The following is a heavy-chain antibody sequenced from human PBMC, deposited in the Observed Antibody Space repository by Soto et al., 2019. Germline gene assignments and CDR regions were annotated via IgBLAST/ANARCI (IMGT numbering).Heavy chain of an antibody. CDR1: GGSISTFY. V-gene: IGHV4-59*01. CDR3: ARVGGWVSDY. Sequence: SETLSLTCTVSGGSISTFYWTWIRQPPGKGLEWIGYINYSGSTNYNPSLKSRVTISVDTSKNQFSLKLSSVTAADTAVYYCARVGGWVSDYWGQGTLVTVSS. J-gene: IGHJ4*02. CDR2: INYSGST. D-gene: IGHD3-16*01.